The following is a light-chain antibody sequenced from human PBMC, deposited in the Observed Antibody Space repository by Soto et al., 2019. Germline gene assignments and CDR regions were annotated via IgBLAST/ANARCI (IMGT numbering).Light chain of an antibody. V-gene: IGKV3-15*01. CDR1: QSVSNY. CDR2: DAS. Sequence: EMVMTQSPATLSVSPGERATLSCSASQSVSNYLAWYQQIPGLAPRLLIYDASNRATGIPARFSGSGSGTEFTLTISTLQSEDFAIYYCQHYNNWPPWTFGQGTKVDIK. J-gene: IGKJ1*01. CDR3: QHYNNWPPWT.